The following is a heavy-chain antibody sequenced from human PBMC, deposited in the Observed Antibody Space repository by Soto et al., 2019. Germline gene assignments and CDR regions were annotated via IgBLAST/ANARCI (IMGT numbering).Heavy chain of an antibody. V-gene: IGHV4-59*08. CDR3: ARHKPPMVRDPGAYYYYYGMDV. D-gene: IGHD3-10*01. CDR2: IYYSGST. CDR1: GGSISSYY. Sequence: SETLSLTCTVSGGSISSYYWSWIRQPPGKGLEWIGYIYYSGSTNYNPSLKSRVTISVDTSKNQFSLKLSSVTAADTAVYYCARHKPPMVRDPGAYYYYYGMDVWGQGTTVTISS. J-gene: IGHJ6*02.